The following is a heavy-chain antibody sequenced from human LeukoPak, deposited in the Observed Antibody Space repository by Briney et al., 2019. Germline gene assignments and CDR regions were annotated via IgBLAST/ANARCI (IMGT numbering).Heavy chain of an antibody. CDR3: ARGLSMIVVVVHDWYFDL. J-gene: IGHJ2*01. Sequence: SETLSLTCTVSGGSISSSSYYWGWIRQPPGKGLEWIGNIYYSRSTHYSPSLKSRVTISVDTSKNQFSLKLSSVTAADTAVYYCARGLSMIVVVVHDWYFDLWGRGTLVTVSS. CDR2: IYYSRST. D-gene: IGHD3-22*01. V-gene: IGHV4-39*01. CDR1: GGSISSSSYY.